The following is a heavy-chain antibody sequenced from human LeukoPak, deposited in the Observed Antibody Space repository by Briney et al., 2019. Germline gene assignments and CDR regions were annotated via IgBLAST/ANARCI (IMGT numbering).Heavy chain of an antibody. CDR1: GLTFSGSG. J-gene: IGHJ4*02. D-gene: IGHD3-9*01. CDR3: AGDYNFLTGLNY. Sequence: GGSLRLSCAAAGLTFSGSGIHWVRQASGKGLEWLGRIGRQGDSDATRYAASLKGKFTISRVDSRNTAYLQMNSLKTEDTAVYYCAGDYNFLTGLNYWGQGTLVTVSS. V-gene: IGHV3-73*01. CDR2: IGRQGDSDAT.